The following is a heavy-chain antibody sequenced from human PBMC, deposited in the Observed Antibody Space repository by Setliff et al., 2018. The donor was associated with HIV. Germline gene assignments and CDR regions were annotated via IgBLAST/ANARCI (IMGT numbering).Heavy chain of an antibody. CDR3: ARDGYSSSWYSNYYYYYGMDV. D-gene: IGHD6-13*01. CDR1: GGSINSTSYY. Sequence: PSETLSLTCTVSGGSINSTSYYWGWIRQPPGNGLEWIGSIYHTGSTYYKPSLKSRVTISVDTSENQFSLKLSSVTAADTAVYYCARDGYSSSWYSNYYYYYGMDVWGQGTTVTVSS. CDR2: IYHTGST. V-gene: IGHV4-39*07. J-gene: IGHJ6*02.